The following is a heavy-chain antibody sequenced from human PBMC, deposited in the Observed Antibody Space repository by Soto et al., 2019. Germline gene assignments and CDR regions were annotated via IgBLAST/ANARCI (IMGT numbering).Heavy chain of an antibody. CDR2: ISYDGSNK. V-gene: IGHV3-30-3*01. D-gene: IGHD1-1*01. CDR3: AKATTGTSAGGGMDV. CDR1: GFTFSSYA. J-gene: IGHJ6*02. Sequence: PGGSLRLSCAASGFTFSSYAMHWVRQAPGKGLEWVAVISYDGSNKYYADSVKGRFTISRDNSKNTLYLQMNSLRAEDTAVYYCAKATTGTSAGGGMDVWGQGTTVTVSS.